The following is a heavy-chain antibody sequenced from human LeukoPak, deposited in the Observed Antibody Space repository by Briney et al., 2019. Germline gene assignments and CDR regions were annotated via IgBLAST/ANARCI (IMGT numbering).Heavy chain of an antibody. CDR3: AKDLHSSTWYNYFQH. CDR1: GFTFSSYA. Sequence: GGSLRLSCAASGFTFSSYAMSWVRQAPGKGLEWVSAISDSGGSTYYADSVTGRFTVSRDNSKNTLYLQMNSLRAEDTAVYYCAKDLHSSTWYNYFQHWGQGTLVTVSS. CDR2: ISDSGGST. J-gene: IGHJ1*01. D-gene: IGHD6-13*01. V-gene: IGHV3-23*01.